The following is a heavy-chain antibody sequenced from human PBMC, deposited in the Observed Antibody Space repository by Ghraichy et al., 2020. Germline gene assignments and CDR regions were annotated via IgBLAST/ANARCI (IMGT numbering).Heavy chain of an antibody. CDR3: SKGGGPYARVGLF. V-gene: IGHV3-23*01. D-gene: IGHD3-16*01. CDR2: ISGNGGTT. J-gene: IGHJ4*02. CDR1: GFTFSSYG. Sequence: GGSLRLSCAASGFTFSSYGMSWVRQAPGKGLEWVSAISGNGGTTYYADSVRGRFTISRDNSKNTVFLQMDSLRVEETAVYYCSKGGGPYARVGLFWGKGTLVTVSS.